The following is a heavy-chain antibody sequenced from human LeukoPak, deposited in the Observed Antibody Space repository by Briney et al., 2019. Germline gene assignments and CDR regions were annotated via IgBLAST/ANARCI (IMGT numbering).Heavy chain of an antibody. V-gene: IGHV3-23*01. D-gene: IGHD6-6*01. Sequence: GGSLRLSCAASGFTFSSYAMSWVRQAPGKGLEWVSAISGSGGSTYYADSVKGRFTISRDNSKNTLYLQMNSLRAEDTAVYYCAKDHPPVSYSSSSGYFDYWGQGTLVTVSS. CDR1: GFTFSSYA. CDR2: ISGSGGST. J-gene: IGHJ4*02. CDR3: AKDHPPVSYSSSSGYFDY.